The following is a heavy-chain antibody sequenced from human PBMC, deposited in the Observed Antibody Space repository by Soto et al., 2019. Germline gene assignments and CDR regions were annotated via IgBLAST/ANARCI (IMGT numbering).Heavy chain of an antibody. V-gene: IGHV3-30*03. J-gene: IGHJ5*02. CDR2: ITYDGSFQ. D-gene: IGHD3-3*01. CDR3: ARWGPFTIFGVAQKNWFDP. Sequence: GGSLRLSCQASGFNFDNYGMHWVRQAPGKGLEWVAVITYDGSFQYYADSVKGRFTISRDNSKNTLSLHLNTLKPEDTAVYYCARWGPFTIFGVAQKNWFDPWGQGTLVTVSS. CDR1: GFNFDNYG.